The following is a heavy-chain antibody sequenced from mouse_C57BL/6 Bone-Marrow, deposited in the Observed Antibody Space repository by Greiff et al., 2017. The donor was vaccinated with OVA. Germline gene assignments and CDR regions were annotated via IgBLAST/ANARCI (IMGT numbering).Heavy chain of an antibody. Sequence: VQLQQSGAELVRPGASVKLSCTASGFNIKDDYMHWVKQRPEQGLEWIGWLDPENGDTEYASKFQGKATITAETSSNTAYLQLSSLSSEDTAVYYCRGLTLDYWGQGTTLTVSS. CDR1: GFNIKDDY. D-gene: IGHD2-2*01. V-gene: IGHV14-4*01. CDR3: RGLTLDY. J-gene: IGHJ2*01. CDR2: LDPENGDT.